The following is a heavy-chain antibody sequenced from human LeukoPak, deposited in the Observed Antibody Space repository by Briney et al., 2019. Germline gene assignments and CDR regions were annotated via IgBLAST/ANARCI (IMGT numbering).Heavy chain of an antibody. V-gene: IGHV1-18*01. Sequence: GASVKVSCKASGYIFTNYGISWVRQAPGQGLEWMGWISTQNGNTKYAQKFQGRVTMTTDTSTSTAYMELRSLRSDDTALYYCARDLYSSGWFGYWGQGTLVTVSS. CDR1: GYIFTNYG. CDR3: ARDLYSSGWFGY. J-gene: IGHJ4*02. CDR2: ISTQNGNT. D-gene: IGHD6-19*01.